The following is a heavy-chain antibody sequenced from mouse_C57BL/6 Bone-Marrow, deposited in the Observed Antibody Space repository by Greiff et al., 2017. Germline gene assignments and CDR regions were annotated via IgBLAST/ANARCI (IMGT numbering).Heavy chain of an antibody. J-gene: IGHJ2*01. Sequence: QVQLQQPGAELVMPGASVKLSCKASGYTFTSYCMHWVKQRPGQGLEWIGEIDPSDSYTNYHQKFKGKSTLTVDKSSSTAYLQLSSLRSEDSAVYYCARSVRRYFDYWGQGTTLTVSS. CDR3: ARSVRRYFDY. CDR1: GYTFTSYC. CDR2: IDPSDSYT. V-gene: IGHV1-69*01.